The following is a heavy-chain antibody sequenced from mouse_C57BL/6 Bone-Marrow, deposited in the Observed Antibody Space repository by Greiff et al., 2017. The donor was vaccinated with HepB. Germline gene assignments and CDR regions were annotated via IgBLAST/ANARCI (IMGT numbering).Heavy chain of an antibody. D-gene: IGHD2-2*01. CDR2: INYDGSST. V-gene: IGHV5-16*01. Sequence: EVMLVESEGGLVQPGSSMKLSCTASGFTFSDYYMAWVRQVPEKGLEWVANINYDGSSTYYLDSLKSRFIISRDNAKNILYLQMSSLKSEDTATYYCARTGRGYDAAMDYWGQGTSVTVSS. CDR1: GFTFSDYY. CDR3: ARTGRGYDAAMDY. J-gene: IGHJ4*01.